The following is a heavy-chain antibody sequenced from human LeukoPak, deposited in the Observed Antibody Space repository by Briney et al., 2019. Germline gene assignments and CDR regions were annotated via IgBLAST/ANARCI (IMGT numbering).Heavy chain of an antibody. CDR2: ISGSGGST. J-gene: IGHJ5*02. D-gene: IGHD3-3*01. V-gene: IGHV3-23*01. CDR1: GFTFSSSA. CDR3: AKDTDRWNYDFWSGYFNWFDP. Sequence: SGGSLRLSCAASGFTFSSSAMSWVRQVPGKGLEWVSGISGSGGSTYYADSVKGRFTISRDNSKNTLYLQMNSLRAEDTAVYHCAKDTDRWNYDFWSGYFNWFDPWGQGTLVTVSS.